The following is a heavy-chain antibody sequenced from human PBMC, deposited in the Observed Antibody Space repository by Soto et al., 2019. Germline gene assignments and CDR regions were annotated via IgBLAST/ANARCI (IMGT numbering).Heavy chain of an antibody. Sequence: QVQLVQSGAEVKKPGSSVKVSCKASGGTFSSYAISWVRQAPGQGLEWMGGIIPIFGTANYAQKLQGRVTITADESTSTAYMGLSRLRSEDTAVYYCARAHLVSAGRYYFDYWGQGTLVTVSS. CDR1: GGTFSSYA. CDR2: IIPIFGTA. CDR3: ARAHLVSAGRYYFDY. V-gene: IGHV1-69*01. D-gene: IGHD6-13*01. J-gene: IGHJ4*02.